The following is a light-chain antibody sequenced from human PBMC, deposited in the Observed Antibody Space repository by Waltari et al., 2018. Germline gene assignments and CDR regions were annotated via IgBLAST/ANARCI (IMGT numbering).Light chain of an antibody. V-gene: IGKV1-39*01. J-gene: IGKJ2*01. Sequence: DIQMTQSPSSLSASVGDRVTITCRASQNIDSDLNGYQQKPGKAPRLLTSAASSLQRGVPSRFSGSGSGTDFTLTVSSLQPEDFAIYYCQQSYTTPPMYTFGQGTKLEIK. CDR3: QQSYTTPPMYT. CDR1: QNIDSD. CDR2: AAS.